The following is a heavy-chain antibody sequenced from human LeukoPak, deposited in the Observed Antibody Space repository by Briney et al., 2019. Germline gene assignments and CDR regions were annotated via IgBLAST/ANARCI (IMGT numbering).Heavy chain of an antibody. CDR3: ARIFGEVTPAYYMDV. V-gene: IGHV4-30-2*01. J-gene: IGHJ6*03. D-gene: IGHD3-3*01. CDR2: INHSGST. CDR1: GGSISSGGYS. Sequence: SQTLSLTCAVSGGSISSGGYSWSWIRQPPGKGLEWIGYINHSGSTNYNPSLKSRVTISVDTSKNQFSLKLSSVTAADTAVYYCARIFGEVTPAYYMDVWGKGTTVTVSS.